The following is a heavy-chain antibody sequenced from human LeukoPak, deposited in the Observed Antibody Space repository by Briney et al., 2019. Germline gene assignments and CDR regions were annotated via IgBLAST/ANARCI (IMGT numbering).Heavy chain of an antibody. Sequence: ASVKVSCKASGYTFTSYGISWVRQAPGQGLEWMGWISAYNGNTNYAQKLQGRVTMTTDTSTSTAHMELRSLRSDDTAVYYCARDLWGGSSWYSGSSYWGQGTLSPSPQ. V-gene: IGHV1-18*01. CDR3: ARDLWGGSSWYSGSSY. J-gene: IGHJ4*02. CDR2: ISAYNGNT. D-gene: IGHD6-13*01. CDR1: GYTFTSYG.